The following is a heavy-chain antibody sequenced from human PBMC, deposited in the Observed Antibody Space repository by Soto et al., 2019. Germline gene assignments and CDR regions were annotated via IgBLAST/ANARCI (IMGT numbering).Heavy chain of an antibody. J-gene: IGHJ4*02. V-gene: IGHV2-5*02. D-gene: IGHD6-19*01. CDR3: AHAHSPGYSSGWYPLDS. CDR2: IYSDDDK. CDR1: GFSLSTSGVG. Sequence: QITLKESGPTLVKPTQTLTLTCTFSGFSLSTSGVGVGWIRQPPGKALEWLALIYSDDDKRCSPSLKSRRTNTKDTSKNRVVRTMTNMDPVDTATYYCAHAHSPGYSSGWYPLDSWGKGDLVTVSS.